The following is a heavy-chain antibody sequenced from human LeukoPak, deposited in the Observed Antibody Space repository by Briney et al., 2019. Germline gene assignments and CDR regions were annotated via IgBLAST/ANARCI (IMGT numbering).Heavy chain of an antibody. V-gene: IGHV4-59*12. Sequence: SETLSLTCTVSGGSISGTYYWSWIRQPPGKGLEWIGYIYYTGTTDSNPSLKSRVTISVDTSKNQFSLKLSSVTAADTAVYYCARDDLPLLGFDYWGQGTLVTVSS. D-gene: IGHD3-10*01. CDR3: ARDDLPLLGFDY. CDR1: GGSISGTYY. CDR2: IYYTGTT. J-gene: IGHJ4*02.